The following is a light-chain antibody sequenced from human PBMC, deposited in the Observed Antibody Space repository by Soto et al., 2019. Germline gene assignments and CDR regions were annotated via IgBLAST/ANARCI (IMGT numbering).Light chain of an antibody. J-gene: IGKJ4*01. CDR3: HQYNSWPLT. CDR2: GVF. V-gene: IGKV3D-15*01. Sequence: EIVMTQSPVTLSVSPGETPTPSCRPSQIIGKTLAWNQKKPGQAPRLPIYGVFTRATGIPARFRGSGSGTEFTLTISSLQSEDFAVYHCHQYNSWPLTVGGGTKVEIK. CDR1: QIIGKT.